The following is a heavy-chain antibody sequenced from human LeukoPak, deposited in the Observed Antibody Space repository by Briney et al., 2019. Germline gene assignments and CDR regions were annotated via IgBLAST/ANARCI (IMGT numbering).Heavy chain of an antibody. CDR1: GGSFSIYY. D-gene: IGHD5-18*01. CDR2: ITYSGST. V-gene: IGHV4-59*12. J-gene: IGHJ5*02. Sequence: SETLSLTCTVSGGSFSIYYWSWIRQPPGKGLEWIGYITYSGSTNYNPSLKSRVTISVDTSKNQFALKLNSATAADTAVYFCARLRCGYTYGSGSAWLDPWGQGTSVTVSS. CDR3: ARLRCGYTYGSGSAWLDP.